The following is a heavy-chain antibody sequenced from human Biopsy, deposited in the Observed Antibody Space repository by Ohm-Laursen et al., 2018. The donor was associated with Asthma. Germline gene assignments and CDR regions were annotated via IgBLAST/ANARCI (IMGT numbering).Heavy chain of an antibody. V-gene: IGHV3-23*03. D-gene: IGHD6-19*01. CDR1: GFSFSTYA. Sequence: SLRLSCTASGFSFSTYAMSWVRLAPGKGLEWVSVIYSGGTSHTADSVRGRFTIPRDFSKNTLHLQMHSLRVEDTAVYYCARGDSSGWSHYYFDYWGQGTLVTVSS. J-gene: IGHJ4*02. CDR3: ARGDSSGWSHYYFDY. CDR2: IYSGGTS.